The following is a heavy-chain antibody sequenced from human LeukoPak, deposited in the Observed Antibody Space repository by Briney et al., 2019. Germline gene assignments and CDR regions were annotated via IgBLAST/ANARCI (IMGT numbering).Heavy chain of an antibody. V-gene: IGHV4-34*01. CDR1: GGSFSGYY. J-gene: IGHJ5*02. D-gene: IGHD3-3*01. CDR3: ARGITSASSITIFGVVTVYNWFDP. CDR2: INHSGST. Sequence: SETLSLICAVYGGSFSGYYWSWIRQPPGKGLEWIGEINHSGSTNYNPSLKSRVTISVDTSKNQFSLKLSSVTAADTAVYHCARGITSASSITIFGVVTVYNWFDPWGQGTLVTVSS.